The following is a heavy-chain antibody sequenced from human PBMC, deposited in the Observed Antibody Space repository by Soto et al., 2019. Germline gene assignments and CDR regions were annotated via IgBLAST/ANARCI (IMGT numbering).Heavy chain of an antibody. Sequence: EVQLVESGGDLVQPGGSLRLSCAASGFTFSSFWITWVRQAPGKGLEWVANINQDGSEKHYVDSVKGRFTLSRDNAENSVDLQMKSLRADDPAGYYCARDFGVQELDYWGQGTLVTVSA. J-gene: IGHJ4*02. V-gene: IGHV3-7*01. CDR1: GFTFSSFW. CDR3: ARDFGVQELDY. CDR2: INQDGSEK. D-gene: IGHD3-3*01.